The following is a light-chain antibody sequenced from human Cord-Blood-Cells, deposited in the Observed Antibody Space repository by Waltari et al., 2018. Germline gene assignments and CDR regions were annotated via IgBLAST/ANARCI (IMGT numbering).Light chain of an antibody. CDR1: STDVGGYNY. CDR3: SSYTSSSTLVV. V-gene: IGLV2-14*01. CDR2: EVS. Sequence: QYALTQPASVSGSPGQSLTISRTGTSTDVGGYNYVSWYQQHPGKAPKLMIYEVSNRPSGVSNRFSGSKSGNTASLTISGLQAEDEADYYCSSYTSSSTLVVFGGGTKLTVL. J-gene: IGLJ2*01.